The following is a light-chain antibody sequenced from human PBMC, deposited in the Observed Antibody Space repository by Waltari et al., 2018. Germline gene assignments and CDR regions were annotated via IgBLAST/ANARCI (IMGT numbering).Light chain of an antibody. V-gene: IGKV3-11*01. CDR1: QSVSSY. Sequence: IVLTQSPATLSLSPGERATLYCRASQSVSSYLAWYQQKPGQAPRLLIYDASNSATSIPARFSGSGSGTDFTLTISSLEPEDFAVYYCQQRSNWPPALTFGGGTKVEIK. CDR3: QQRSNWPPALT. J-gene: IGKJ4*01. CDR2: DAS.